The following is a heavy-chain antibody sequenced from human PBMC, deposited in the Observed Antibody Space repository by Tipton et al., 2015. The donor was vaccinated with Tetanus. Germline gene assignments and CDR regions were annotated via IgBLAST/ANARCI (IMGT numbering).Heavy chain of an antibody. Sequence: SLRLSCVASGFTFSDHYMSWIRQAPGKGLEWVSGITGGNTYYADSVKGRFTISRDNSKNTLSLQMNSLRGEDAAVYYCAKALGSSAWYGTWGQGTLVTVSS. CDR2: ITGGNT. D-gene: IGHD6-13*01. CDR1: GFTFSDHY. V-gene: IGHV3-23*01. CDR3: AKALGSSAWYGT. J-gene: IGHJ5*02.